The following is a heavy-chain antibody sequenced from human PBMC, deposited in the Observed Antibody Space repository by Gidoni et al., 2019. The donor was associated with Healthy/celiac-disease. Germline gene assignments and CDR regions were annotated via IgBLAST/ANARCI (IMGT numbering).Heavy chain of an antibody. V-gene: IGHV4-39*01. CDR3: ARHWGRLTQRSNWFDP. CDR2: IYYSGST. D-gene: IGHD3-16*01. J-gene: IGHJ5*02. CDR1: GGSLSSSSYY. Sequence: QLQLQESGPGLVKPSETLSLTCTVSGGSLSSSSYYRGWIRQPPGKGLEWIGGIYYSGSTYYNPSLKSRVTISVDTSKNQFSLKLSSVTAADTAVYYCARHWGRLTQRSNWFDPWGQGTLVTVSS.